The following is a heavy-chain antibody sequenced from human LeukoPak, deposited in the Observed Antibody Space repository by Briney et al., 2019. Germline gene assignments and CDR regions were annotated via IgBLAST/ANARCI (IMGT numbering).Heavy chain of an antibody. CDR1: GFTFSRYS. J-gene: IGHJ3*02. CDR3: ASRNQYCGGDCFWAFDI. V-gene: IGHV3-21*01. CDR2: ISSSGSYI. D-gene: IGHD2-21*02. Sequence: PGGSLRLSCGASGFTFSRYSMNWVRQALGKGLEWVSSISSSGSYIYYADSVKGRFTISRDNAKNSLYLQMNSLRAEDTAVYYCASRNQYCGGDCFWAFDIWGQGTMVTVSS.